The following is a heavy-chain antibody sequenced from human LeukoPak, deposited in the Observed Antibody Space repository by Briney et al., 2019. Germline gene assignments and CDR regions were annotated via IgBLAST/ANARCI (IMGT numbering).Heavy chain of an antibody. V-gene: IGHV4-31*03. CDR1: GGSISSGGYY. CDR2: IYYSGST. D-gene: IGHD6-19*01. J-gene: IGHJ4*02. CDR3: ARETITVAGTYLDY. Sequence: PSETLSLTCTVSGGSISSGGYYWSWIRQHPGKGLEWIGYIYYSGSTYYNPSLKSRVTISVDTSKNQFSLKLSSVTAADTAVYYCARETITVAGTYLDYWGQGTLVTVSS.